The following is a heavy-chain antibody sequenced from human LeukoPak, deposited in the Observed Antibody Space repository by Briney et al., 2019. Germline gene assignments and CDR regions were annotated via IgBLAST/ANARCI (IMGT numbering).Heavy chain of an antibody. CDR3: ARPLIMNRGAMRGPFDY. CDR2: IDHSGST. CDR1: GGSFSGYY. Sequence: SETLSLTCAVYGGSFSGYYWSWIRQPPGKGLKWIGEIDHSGSTNYNPSLKSRVTMSVDTSKSQFSLRLSSVTAADTAVYYCARPLIMNRGAMRGPFDYWGQGTLVTVSS. D-gene: IGHD3-10*01. V-gene: IGHV4-34*01. J-gene: IGHJ4*02.